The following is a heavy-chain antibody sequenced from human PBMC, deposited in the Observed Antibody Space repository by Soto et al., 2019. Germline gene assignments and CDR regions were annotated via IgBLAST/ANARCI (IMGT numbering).Heavy chain of an antibody. Sequence: GESLKISCKASGYSFTSYWIAWVRQMPGKGLEWMGIIFPGDSDTRDSPPFQGQVTISADRSISTAYLQWNTLKASDTAMYYCARLDGSGSYASDYWGQGTQVTVSS. J-gene: IGHJ4*02. CDR2: IFPGDSDT. D-gene: IGHD3-10*01. CDR1: GYSFTSYW. V-gene: IGHV5-51*01. CDR3: ARLDGSGSYASDY.